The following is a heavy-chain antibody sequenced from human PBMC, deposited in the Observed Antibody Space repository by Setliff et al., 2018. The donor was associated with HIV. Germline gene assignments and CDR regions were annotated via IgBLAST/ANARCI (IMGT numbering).Heavy chain of an antibody. Sequence: SETLSLTCTISGGFISNHYWNWIRQPPGKGLEWIGSTHYSGRSYYSPSLKSRVTISLDTSKNQFSLKLSSMTAADTAVYYCARDVGLCGVDCWPYFYFDLWGRGNLVTVSS. J-gene: IGHJ2*01. CDR3: ARDVGLCGVDCWPYFYFDL. D-gene: IGHD2-21*02. V-gene: IGHV4-59*11. CDR2: THYSGRS. CDR1: GGFISNHY.